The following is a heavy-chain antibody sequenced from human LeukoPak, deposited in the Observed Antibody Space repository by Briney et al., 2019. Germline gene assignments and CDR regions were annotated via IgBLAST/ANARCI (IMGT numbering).Heavy chain of an antibody. CDR3: ARNTYSGYDFDY. D-gene: IGHD5-12*01. CDR1: GGSISSGGYY. J-gene: IGHJ4*02. CDR2: IYYSGST. Sequence: SETLSPTCTVSGGSISSGGYYWSWIRQHPGKGLEWNGYIYYSGSTYYNPSLKSRVTISVDTSKNQFSLKLSSVTAADTAVYYCARNTYSGYDFDYWGQGTLVTVSS. V-gene: IGHV4-31*03.